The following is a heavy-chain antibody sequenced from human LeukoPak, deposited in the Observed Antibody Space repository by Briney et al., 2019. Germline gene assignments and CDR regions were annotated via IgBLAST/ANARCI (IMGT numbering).Heavy chain of an antibody. CDR2: ISYDGSNK. V-gene: IGHV3-30*18. CDR3: AKDREKWGNYYYYGMDV. Sequence: GRSLRLSCAASGFTFSNYGMHWVRQAQGKGLEGVAVISYDGSNKYYADSVKGRFTISRDNSKNTLYLQMNSLRAEDTAVYYCAKDREKWGNYYYYGMDVWGQGTTVTVSS. CDR1: GFTFSNYG. D-gene: IGHD1-26*01. J-gene: IGHJ6*02.